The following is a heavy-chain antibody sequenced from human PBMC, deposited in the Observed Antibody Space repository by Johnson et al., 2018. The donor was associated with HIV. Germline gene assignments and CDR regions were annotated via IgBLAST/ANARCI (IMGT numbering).Heavy chain of an antibody. D-gene: IGHD1-26*01. CDR2: VSYNEDKK. CDR1: GFTFSSYG. J-gene: IGHJ3*02. CDR3: AKSQRKLEWELHHDAFDI. V-gene: IGHV3-30*18. Sequence: QVQLVESGGGVVQPGRSLRLSCAASGFTFSSYGMHWVRQAPGKGLEWMAIVSYNEDKKYYADSVKGRFTISRDNSKNTLYLQMNSLRAEDTALYYCAKSQRKLEWELHHDAFDIWGQGTMVTVSS.